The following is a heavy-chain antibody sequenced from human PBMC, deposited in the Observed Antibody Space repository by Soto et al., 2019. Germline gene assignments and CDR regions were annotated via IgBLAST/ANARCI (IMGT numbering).Heavy chain of an antibody. CDR2: ISAYNGNT. Sequence: QVQLVQSGAEVKKPGASVKVSCKASGYTFTSYGISWVRQAPGQGLEWMGWISAYNGNTNYAQKLQGRVNMTPGTSTSTAYMELRSLRSDDTAVYYCARVLGRGYYYGSGSEADYWGQGTLVTVSS. CDR1: GYTFTSYG. J-gene: IGHJ4*02. V-gene: IGHV1-18*01. CDR3: ARVLGRGYYYGSGSEADY. D-gene: IGHD3-10*01.